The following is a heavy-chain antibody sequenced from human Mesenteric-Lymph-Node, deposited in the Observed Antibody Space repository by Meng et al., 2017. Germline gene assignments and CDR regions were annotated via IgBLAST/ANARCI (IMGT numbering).Heavy chain of an antibody. CDR2: IIPILGIA. Sequence: VDLVQSGAEVKKPGSSVKVSCKASGGTFSSYAISWVRQAPGQGLEWMGGIIPILGIANYAQKFQGRVTMTRDTSISTAYMELSRLRSDDTAVYYCARDVLNNWFDPWGQGTLVTVSS. V-gene: IGHV1-69*10. CDR1: GGTFSSYA. D-gene: IGHD3-16*01. CDR3: ARDVLNNWFDP. J-gene: IGHJ5*02.